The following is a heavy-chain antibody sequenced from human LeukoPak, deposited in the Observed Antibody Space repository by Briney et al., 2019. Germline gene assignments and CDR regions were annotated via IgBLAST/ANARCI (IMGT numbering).Heavy chain of an antibody. CDR2: IYYSGST. J-gene: IGHJ4*02. V-gene: IGHV4-59*01. CDR1: GFTFSTYT. Sequence: GSLRLSCAASGFTFSTYTMAWIRQPPGKGLEWIGYIYYSGSTNYNPSLKSRVTISVDTSKNQFSLKLSSVTAADTAVYYCARSQAHDYYDSSEVGLGYWGQGTLVTVSS. D-gene: IGHD3-22*01. CDR3: ARSQAHDYYDSSEVGLGY.